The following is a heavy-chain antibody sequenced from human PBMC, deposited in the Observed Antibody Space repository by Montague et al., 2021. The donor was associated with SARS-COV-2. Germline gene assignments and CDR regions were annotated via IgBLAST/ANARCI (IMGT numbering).Heavy chain of an antibody. D-gene: IGHD3-3*01. Sequence: SLRLSRAASGFTFRSHWMHWVRQVPEKGLVWVSRIDNNGSSTNYVDSVKGRFTISRDNAKNTLDLQMNSLRVEDTAVYYCARGVGITIFGDLSLEGDYYYSMDVWGQGTAVTVSS. CDR1: GFTFRSHW. CDR3: ARGVGITIFGDLSLEGDYYYSMDV. J-gene: IGHJ6*02. CDR2: IDNNGSST. V-gene: IGHV3-74*01.